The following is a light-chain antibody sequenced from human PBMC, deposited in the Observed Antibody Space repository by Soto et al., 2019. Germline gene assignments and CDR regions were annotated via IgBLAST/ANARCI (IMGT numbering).Light chain of an antibody. CDR3: CSYAGDLAL. J-gene: IGLJ2*01. Sequence: LTQPASVSGSLGQSITISCTGTDSDVGGYKYVSWYQQYPGKAPKLMIYAVSERPSGVPDRFSGSKSGNTASLTISGLQAEDEADYYCCSYAGDLALFGGGTKVTVL. CDR2: AVS. CDR1: DSDVGGYKY. V-gene: IGLV2-8*01.